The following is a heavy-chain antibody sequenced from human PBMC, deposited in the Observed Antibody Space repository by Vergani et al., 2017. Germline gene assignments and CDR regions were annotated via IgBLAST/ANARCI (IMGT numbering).Heavy chain of an antibody. J-gene: IGHJ5*02. CDR2: INPSGGST. Sequence: QVQLVQSGAEVKKPGASVKVSCKASEYTFTSYYMHWVRQAPGQGLEWMGIINPSGGSTSYAQKFQGRVTMTRDTSTSTVYMELSSLRSEDTAVYYCVRGGRGDHGDFWSRLGPWGQGTRVIVSS. V-gene: IGHV1-46*01. CDR3: VRGGRGDHGDFWSRLGP. CDR1: EYTFTSYY. D-gene: IGHD3-3*01.